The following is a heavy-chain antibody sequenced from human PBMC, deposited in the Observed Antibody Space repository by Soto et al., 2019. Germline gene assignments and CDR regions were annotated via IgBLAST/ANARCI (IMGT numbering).Heavy chain of an antibody. J-gene: IGHJ4*02. Sequence: EVQLVESGGGLVKPGDSLRLSCAASGFTFSNAWMSWVRQAPGKGLGWVCRIKSTPDGGTKEYAAPVKGRFTISKDDSKNTLYLQMNSLTTADTAVYFCSSDYPCGSGYGYWGQGTLVTVSS. D-gene: IGHD3-10*01. CDR1: GFTFSNAW. V-gene: IGHV3-15*01. CDR2: IKSTPDGGTK. CDR3: SSDYPCGSGYGY.